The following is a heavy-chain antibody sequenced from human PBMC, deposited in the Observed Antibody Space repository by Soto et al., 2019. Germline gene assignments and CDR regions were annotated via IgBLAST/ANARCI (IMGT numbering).Heavy chain of an antibody. V-gene: IGHV1-18*01. Sequence: QIQLVQSGGEVKKPGASVKVSCKASGYTFSSYGISWVRQAPGQGLEWMGWISAYNGNTKYAQKLQGRVTMTTDTSTRTAYMELRSLRSDDTAVYYCARDPIVVGPGARAGGYAFDIWGQGTKVTVSS. CDR3: ARDPIVVGPGARAGGYAFDI. D-gene: IGHD2-2*01. J-gene: IGHJ3*02. CDR1: GYTFSSYG. CDR2: ISAYNGNT.